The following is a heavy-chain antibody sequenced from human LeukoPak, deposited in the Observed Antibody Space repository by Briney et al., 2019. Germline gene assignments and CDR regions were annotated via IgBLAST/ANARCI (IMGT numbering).Heavy chain of an antibody. Sequence: PGGSLRLSCAASGFSFSTYAMHWVRQAPGKGLEWVSVIYSGGSTYYADSVKGRFTISRDNSKNTLYLQMNSLRAEDTAVYYCASLGSSIDYWGQGTLVTVSS. CDR1: GFSFSTYA. V-gene: IGHV3-53*01. CDR2: IYSGGST. D-gene: IGHD6-13*01. CDR3: ASLGSSIDY. J-gene: IGHJ4*02.